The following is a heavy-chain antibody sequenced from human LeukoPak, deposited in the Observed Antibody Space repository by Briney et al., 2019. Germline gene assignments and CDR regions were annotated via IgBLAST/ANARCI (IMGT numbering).Heavy chain of an antibody. CDR2: IRSDGSNK. CDR3: AKVRIQLWDDAFDI. V-gene: IGHV3-30*02. J-gene: IGHJ3*02. Sequence: GGSLRLSCAASGFTFGSYGMHWVRQAPGKGLEWVTFIRSDGSNKYYADSVKGRFTISRDNSKNTLYLQMNTLIADDTAVYYCAKVRIQLWDDAFDIWGQGTMVTVSS. D-gene: IGHD5-18*01. CDR1: GFTFGSYG.